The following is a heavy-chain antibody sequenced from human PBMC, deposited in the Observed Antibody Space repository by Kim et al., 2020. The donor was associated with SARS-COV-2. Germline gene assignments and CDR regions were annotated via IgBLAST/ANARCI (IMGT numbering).Heavy chain of an antibody. J-gene: IGHJ6*02. CDR2: INPNSGGT. V-gene: IGHV1-2*04. CDR3: ARGGNWNYAGNADYGMDV. CDR1: GYTFTGYY. D-gene: IGHD1-7*01. Sequence: ASVKVSCKASGYTFTGYYMHWVRQAPGQGLEWMGWINPNSGGTNYAQKFQGWVTMTRDTSISTAYMELSRLRSDDTAVYYCARGGNWNYAGNADYGMDVWGQGTTVTVSS.